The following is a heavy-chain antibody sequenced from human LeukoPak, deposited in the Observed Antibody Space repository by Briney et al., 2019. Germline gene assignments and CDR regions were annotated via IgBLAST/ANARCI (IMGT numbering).Heavy chain of an antibody. CDR2: IYYSGSA. J-gene: IGHJ5*02. D-gene: IGHD6-13*01. Sequence: PSETLPLTCTVSGGSISSYYWSWIRQPPGKGLEWIGYIYYSGSANYNPSLKSRVTISVDTSKDQFSLKLSSVTAADTAVYYCARTGVSEAGSNWFDPWGQGTLVTVSS. CDR3: ARTGVSEAGSNWFDP. V-gene: IGHV4-59*01. CDR1: GGSISSYY.